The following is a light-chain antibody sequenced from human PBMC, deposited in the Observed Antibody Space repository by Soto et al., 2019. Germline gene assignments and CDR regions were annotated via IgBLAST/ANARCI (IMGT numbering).Light chain of an antibody. CDR1: QSVSSNY. Sequence: IVLTHSPGTLSLSPGERATLSCRASQSVSSNYLAWYQQRPGQAPRLLIYDASSRATGVPDRFSGSGSGTDFTLTISRLEPEDFAVYYCHQYGGSPGTLGQGTKVDIK. CDR2: DAS. V-gene: IGKV3-20*01. J-gene: IGKJ1*01. CDR3: HQYGGSPGT.